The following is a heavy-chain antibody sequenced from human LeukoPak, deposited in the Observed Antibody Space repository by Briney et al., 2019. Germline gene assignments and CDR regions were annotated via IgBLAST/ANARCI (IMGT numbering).Heavy chain of an antibody. CDR1: GFTFSRYW. CDR3: AKTLHISMTQIWKYYFHY. Sequence: GGSLRLSCAASGFTFSRYWMSWVGQAPGKGGEWVANIKQDGSEKYYVDSVKGRFTNSRDTARNTLSLQLSGLRADDTAVYYCAKTLHISMTQIWKYYFHYWGHGTLVTVSS. J-gene: IGHJ4*01. V-gene: IGHV3-7*03. D-gene: IGHD3-22*01. CDR2: IKQDGSEK.